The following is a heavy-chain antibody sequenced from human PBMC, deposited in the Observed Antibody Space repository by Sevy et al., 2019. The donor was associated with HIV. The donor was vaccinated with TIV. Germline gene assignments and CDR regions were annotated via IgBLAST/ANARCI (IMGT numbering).Heavy chain of an antibody. CDR2: IYSGGST. V-gene: IGHV3-53*01. CDR1: GFTVSSNY. CDR3: ARQSYCGGDCYSDY. Sequence: GGSLRLSCAASGFTVSSNYMSWVRQAPGKGLEWVSVIYSGGSTYYADSVKGRFTISRDNSKNTLYLQMNSLGAEDTAVYYCARQSYCGGDCYSDYWGQGTLVTVSS. J-gene: IGHJ4*02. D-gene: IGHD2-21*02.